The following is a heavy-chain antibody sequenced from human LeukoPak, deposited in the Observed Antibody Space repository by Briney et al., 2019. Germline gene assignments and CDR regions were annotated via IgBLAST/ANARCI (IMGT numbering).Heavy chain of an antibody. Sequence: GSLRLSCAASVFSFSDYYMSWVRQAPGKGLEWVSVIYSRGSTYYADSVKGRFTISRDNSKNTLYLQMNSLRAEDTAVYYCAKIDQPPSQHWGQGTLVTVSS. CDR2: IYSRGST. V-gene: IGHV3-53*01. J-gene: IGHJ1*01. D-gene: IGHD2-2*01. CDR1: VFSFSDYY. CDR3: AKIDQPPSQH.